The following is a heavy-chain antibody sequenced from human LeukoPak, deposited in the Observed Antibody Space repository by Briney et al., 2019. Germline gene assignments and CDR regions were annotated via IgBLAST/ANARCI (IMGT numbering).Heavy chain of an antibody. CDR3: ARQYYYDSSGYALLFDY. J-gene: IGHJ4*02. Sequence: SETLSLTCTVSGGSISSYYWSWIRQPPGKGLEWIGYIYYSGSTNYNPSLKSRVTISVDTSKNQFSLKLSSVTAADTAVYYCARQYYYDSSGYALLFDYWGQGTLVTVSS. D-gene: IGHD3-22*01. CDR1: GGSISSYY. V-gene: IGHV4-59*01. CDR2: IYYSGST.